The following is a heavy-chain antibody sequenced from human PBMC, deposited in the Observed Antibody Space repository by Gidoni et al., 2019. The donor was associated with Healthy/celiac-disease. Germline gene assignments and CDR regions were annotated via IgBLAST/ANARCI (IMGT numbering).Heavy chain of an antibody. D-gene: IGHD1-20*01. J-gene: IGHJ4*02. Sequence: QLQLQESGPGLVKPLETLSLTCTVSGGSISSSSYYWGWIRQPPGKGLEWIGSIYYSGSTYYNPSLKSRVTISVDTSKNQFSLKLSSVTAADTAVYYCARHVYSPYTWALYYFDYWGQGTLVTVSS. CDR2: IYYSGST. V-gene: IGHV4-39*01. CDR3: ARHVYSPYTWALYYFDY. CDR1: GGSISSSSYY.